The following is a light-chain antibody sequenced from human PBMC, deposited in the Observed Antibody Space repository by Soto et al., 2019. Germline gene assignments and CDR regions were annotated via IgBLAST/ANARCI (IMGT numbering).Light chain of an antibody. Sequence: EIVMTQSPATLSVSPGERGTLSCRASQSVSSQIVWYQQKPGQAPRLLIYGASIRATGIPARFSGSGSGTEFTLTISSLQSEDFAVYYCQQYNNWPRTFGQGTKVEIK. CDR2: GAS. V-gene: IGKV3-15*01. CDR1: QSVSSQ. J-gene: IGKJ1*01. CDR3: QQYNNWPRT.